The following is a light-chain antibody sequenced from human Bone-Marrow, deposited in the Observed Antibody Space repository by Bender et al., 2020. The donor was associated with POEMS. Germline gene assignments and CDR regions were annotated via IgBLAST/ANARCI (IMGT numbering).Light chain of an antibody. CDR3: SSYTGSATYV. V-gene: IGLV2-14*02. CDR1: SSDVGSYSL. J-gene: IGLJ1*01. Sequence: QSALTQPASVSGSPGQSIAISCTGTSSDVGSYSLVSWYQQHPGKAPKVMIYDVTKRPSGVSDRFSGSKSGNTAFLTISGLQAEDEADFYCSSYTGSATYVFGTGTRVTAL. CDR2: DVT.